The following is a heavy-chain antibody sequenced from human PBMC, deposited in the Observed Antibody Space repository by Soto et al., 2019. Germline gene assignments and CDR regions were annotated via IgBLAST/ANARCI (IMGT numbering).Heavy chain of an antibody. Sequence: QVQLVQSGAEVKKPGASVKVSCKASGYTFTGYSIHWVRQAPGQGLEWLGWTDPKNGDTNTAQKLPGMCNMSSDTSITAAYLELTCLRSDATAIYYCLREWDPTMVTRADERGEGSLVTVSS. CDR2: TDPKNGDT. CDR1: GYTFTGYS. D-gene: IGHD5-18*01. J-gene: IGHJ4*02. V-gene: IGHV1-2*02. CDR3: LREWDPTMVTRADE.